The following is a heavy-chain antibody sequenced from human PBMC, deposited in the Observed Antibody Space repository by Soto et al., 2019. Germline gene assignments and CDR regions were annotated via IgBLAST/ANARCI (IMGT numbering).Heavy chain of an antibody. CDR2: ISGSGGRT. CDR1: GFTFSNYG. CDR3: AKSDCSGGSCYFPFDC. D-gene: IGHD2-15*01. J-gene: IGHJ4*02. Sequence: XVSLLLSCAASGFTFSNYGMSWVRQAPGKGLEWVSSISGSGGRTYYADSVKGRFTISRDNSKNTLYLQTDSLRAEDTAFYYCAKSDCSGGSCYFPFDCWGQGTLVTVSS. V-gene: IGHV3-23*01.